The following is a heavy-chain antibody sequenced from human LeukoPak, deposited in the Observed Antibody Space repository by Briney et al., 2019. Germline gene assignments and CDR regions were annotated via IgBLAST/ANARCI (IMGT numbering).Heavy chain of an antibody. J-gene: IGHJ4*02. V-gene: IGHV3-9*01. D-gene: IGHD3-10*01. Sequence: GGSLRLSCAASGFTFDNYAMHWVRHAPGKGLEWVSGISWNSDSIGYADSVKGRFTISRDNAKNSLYLQLNSLRAEDTALYYCAKAPSYSYGSGSYRFDYWGQGTLVTVSS. CDR3: AKAPSYSYGSGSYRFDY. CDR1: GFTFDNYA. CDR2: ISWNSDSI.